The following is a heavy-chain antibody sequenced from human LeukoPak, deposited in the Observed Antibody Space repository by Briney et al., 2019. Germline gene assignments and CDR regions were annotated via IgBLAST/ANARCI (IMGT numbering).Heavy chain of an antibody. Sequence: PGGSLRLSCAASGFTFSSYAMSWVRQAPGKGLEWVSAISGSGGSTYYADSVKGRFTISRDNSKNTLYLQMNSLRAEATAVYYCAKVEMATITMDYWGQGTLVTVSS. J-gene: IGHJ4*02. CDR1: GFTFSSYA. CDR2: ISGSGGST. D-gene: IGHD5-24*01. V-gene: IGHV3-23*01. CDR3: AKVEMATITMDY.